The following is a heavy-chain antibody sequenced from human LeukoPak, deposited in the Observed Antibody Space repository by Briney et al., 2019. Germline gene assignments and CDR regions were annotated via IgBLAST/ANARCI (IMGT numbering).Heavy chain of an antibody. J-gene: IGHJ5*02. V-gene: IGHV1-2*02. CDR1: GYTFTGYY. D-gene: IGHD4-17*01. CDR3: ARDRDYGDNWFDP. CDR2: ISPNSGGT. Sequence: ASVKVSCKASGYTFTGYYMHWVRQAPGQGLEWMGWISPNSGGTNYAQKFQGRVTMTRDTSISTAYMELSRLRSDDTAVYYCARDRDYGDNWFDPWGQGTLVTVSS.